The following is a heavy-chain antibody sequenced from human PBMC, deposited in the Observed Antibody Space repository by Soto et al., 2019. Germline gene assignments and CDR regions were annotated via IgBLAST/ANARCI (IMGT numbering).Heavy chain of an antibody. Sequence: ASVKVSCKASGGTFSSYTISWVRQAPGQGLEWMGRIIPILGIAKYAQKFQGRFTISRDNAKNSLYLQMNSLRAEDTAVYYCTRDHGYGYGMDVWGQGTTVTVSS. CDR1: GGTFSSYT. D-gene: IGHD5-12*01. J-gene: IGHJ6*02. CDR2: IIPILGIA. V-gene: IGHV1-69*02. CDR3: TRDHGYGYGMDV.